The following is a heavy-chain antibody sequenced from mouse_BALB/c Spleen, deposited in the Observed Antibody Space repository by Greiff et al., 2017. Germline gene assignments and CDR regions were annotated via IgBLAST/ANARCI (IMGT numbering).Heavy chain of an antibody. J-gene: IGHJ4*01. D-gene: IGHD3-1*01. V-gene: IGHV1-74*01. CDR3: ARGGSGHAGAMDY. CDR2: INPYASET. Sequence: VQLQQPGAELVKPGASVKLSCKASGYTFTSYYMYWVKQRPGQGLEWIGGINPYASETHYNQKFKDKAILTVDKSSSTAYMQLSSLTSEDSAVYYCARGGSGHAGAMDYWGQGTSVTVSS. CDR1: GYTFTSYY.